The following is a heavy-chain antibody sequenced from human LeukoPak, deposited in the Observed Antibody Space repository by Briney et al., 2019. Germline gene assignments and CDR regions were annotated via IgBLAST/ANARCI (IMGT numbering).Heavy chain of an antibody. CDR1: GFTFSSYG. Sequence: GRSLRLSCAASGFTFSSYGMHWVRQAPGKGLEWVAVIWYDGSNKYYADSVKGRFTISGDNSKNTLYLQMNSLGAEDTAVYYCARDGGLYSSGWCGVDYWGQGTLVTVSS. D-gene: IGHD6-19*01. CDR3: ARDGGLYSSGWCGVDY. V-gene: IGHV3-33*01. J-gene: IGHJ4*02. CDR2: IWYDGSNK.